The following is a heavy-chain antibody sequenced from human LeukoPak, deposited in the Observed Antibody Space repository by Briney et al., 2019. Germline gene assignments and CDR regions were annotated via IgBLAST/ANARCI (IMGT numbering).Heavy chain of an antibody. D-gene: IGHD5-12*01. Sequence: GESLKISCKGSGYSFSDSWIGWVRQMPGEGLEWMGIIYPGDSDTRYSPSFQGQVTISADKSISTAYLQWSSLKASDTAMYYCARTSGIVATKIDYWGQGTLVTVSS. CDR1: GYSFSDSW. J-gene: IGHJ4*02. CDR3: ARTSGIVATKIDY. V-gene: IGHV5-51*01. CDR2: IYPGDSDT.